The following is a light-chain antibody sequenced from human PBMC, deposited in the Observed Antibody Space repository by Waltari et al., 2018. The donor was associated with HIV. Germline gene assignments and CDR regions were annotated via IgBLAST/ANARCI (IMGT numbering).Light chain of an antibody. V-gene: IGKV1-12*01. CDR1: QAISDW. Sequence: IQLTQSPSSVSASLGGDVTITCRASQAISDWVVWYQQQPNKAPKLLIYGSSKLHTGVPSRFSGWGSGTIFTLTIRSLQPEDFATYFCQQSNNFPFTFGPGTQVDVK. CDR3: QQSNNFPFT. CDR2: GSS. J-gene: IGKJ3*01.